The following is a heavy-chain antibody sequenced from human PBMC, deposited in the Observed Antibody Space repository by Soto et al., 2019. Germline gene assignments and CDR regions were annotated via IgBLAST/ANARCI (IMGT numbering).Heavy chain of an antibody. J-gene: IGHJ3*02. Sequence: PGGSLRLSWAVSGFTVSDHYMTWIRQAPGKGLEWVSYISGSGTYTNYADSVKGRFTISRDNSKNTLNLQMNSLRAEDTAVYYCAKVRNSHGPDAFDIWGQGTMVTVSS. V-gene: IGHV3-11*05. D-gene: IGHD5-18*01. CDR3: AKVRNSHGPDAFDI. CDR2: ISGSGTYT. CDR1: GFTVSDHY.